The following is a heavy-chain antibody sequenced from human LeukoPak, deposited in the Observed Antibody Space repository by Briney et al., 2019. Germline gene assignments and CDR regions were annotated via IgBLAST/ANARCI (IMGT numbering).Heavy chain of an antibody. CDR1: GGSISRGTYF. CDR2: IFYSGTT. D-gene: IGHD6-13*01. CDR3: ARDVSSWYGGFDY. V-gene: IGHV4-39*07. J-gene: IGHJ4*02. Sequence: PSETLPLTCTVSGGSISRGTYFWGWIRQPPGKGLEWIGTIFYSGTTYYNPSLKTRVTISVDTSKNQFSLKLSSVTAADTAVYYCARDVSSWYGGFDYWGQGTLVTVSS.